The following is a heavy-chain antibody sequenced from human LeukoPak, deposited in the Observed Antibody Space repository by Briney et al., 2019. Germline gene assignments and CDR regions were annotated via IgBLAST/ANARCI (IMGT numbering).Heavy chain of an antibody. Sequence: ASVKVSCKASGYTFTSYGISWVRQAPGQGLEWMGWISAYNGNTNYAQKLQGRVTMTTDTSTSTAYMELRSLRSDDTAVYYCARDGKRMVRGVITPLDYWGQGTLVTVSP. D-gene: IGHD3-10*01. V-gene: IGHV1-18*01. CDR2: ISAYNGNT. CDR3: ARDGKRMVRGVITPLDY. CDR1: GYTFTSYG. J-gene: IGHJ4*02.